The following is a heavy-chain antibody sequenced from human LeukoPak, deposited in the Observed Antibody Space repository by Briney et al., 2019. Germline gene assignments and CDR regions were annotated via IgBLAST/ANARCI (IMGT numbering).Heavy chain of an antibody. V-gene: IGHV3-23*01. Sequence: GGSLRLSCAASGFTFSSYAMSWVRQAPGKGLEWVSAISGSGGSTYYADSVKGRFTISRDNSKNTLYLQMNSLRAEDTAVYYCARIARVGATSYYYYGKDVWGQGTTVTVSS. CDR3: ARIARVGATSYYYYGKDV. CDR2: ISGSGGST. J-gene: IGHJ6*02. CDR1: GFTFSSYA. D-gene: IGHD1-26*01.